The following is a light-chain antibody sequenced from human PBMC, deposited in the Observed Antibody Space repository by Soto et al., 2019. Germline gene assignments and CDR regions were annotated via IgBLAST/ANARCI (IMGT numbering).Light chain of an antibody. Sequence: QSALTQPRSVSGSPGQSVTISCTGTSSDVGGYNYVSWYQQHPGKAPKLMIYDVTKRPSGVPDRFSGSKSGNTASLTISGLRSEDEADYYCAAWDDSLSGLVVFGGGTKVTVL. CDR2: DVT. J-gene: IGLJ2*01. V-gene: IGLV2-11*01. CDR3: AAWDDSLSGLVV. CDR1: SSDVGGYNY.